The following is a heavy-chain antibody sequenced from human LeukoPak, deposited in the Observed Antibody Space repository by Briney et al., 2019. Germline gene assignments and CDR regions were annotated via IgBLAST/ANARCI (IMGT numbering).Heavy chain of an antibody. D-gene: IGHD2-15*01. CDR2: INPSGGST. V-gene: IGHV1-46*01. J-gene: IGHJ3*02. Sequence: ASVKVSCKASGYTFTGYYMHWVRQAPGQGLEWMGIINPSGGSTSYAQKFQGRVTMTRDTSTSTVYMELSSLRSEDTAVYYCARERGHDAFDIWGQGTMVTVSS. CDR3: ARERGHDAFDI. CDR1: GYTFTGYY.